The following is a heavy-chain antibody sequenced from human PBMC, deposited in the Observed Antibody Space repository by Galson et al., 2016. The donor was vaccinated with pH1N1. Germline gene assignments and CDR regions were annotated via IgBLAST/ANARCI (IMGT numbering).Heavy chain of an antibody. CDR2: ITSRDEK. Sequence: SLRLSCAATGFVFSSCSVNWVRQAPGKGLEWVSTITSRDEKYYADSLKGRFTISRDNDKKSVYLEMNTLGAEDKALYYCSGGVGRFPPYDYWGQGTRVTVAS. D-gene: IGHD3-16*01. J-gene: IGHJ4*02. CDR1: GFVFSSCS. V-gene: IGHV3-21*01. CDR3: SGGVGRFPPYDY.